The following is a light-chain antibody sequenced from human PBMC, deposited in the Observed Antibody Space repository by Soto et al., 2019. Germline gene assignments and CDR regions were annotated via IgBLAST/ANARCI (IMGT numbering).Light chain of an antibody. CDR3: SSYEASNTVV. Sequence: QSVLTQPASVSGSPGQSITISCTGTSSDVGSYNSVSWYKQHPGRAPKLMIYEVSYRPSEISNRFSGSKSGNTASLTVSGLQAEDEADYYCSSYEASNTVVFGGGTKLTVL. CDR2: EVS. V-gene: IGLV2-14*01. CDR1: SSDVGSYNS. J-gene: IGLJ2*01.